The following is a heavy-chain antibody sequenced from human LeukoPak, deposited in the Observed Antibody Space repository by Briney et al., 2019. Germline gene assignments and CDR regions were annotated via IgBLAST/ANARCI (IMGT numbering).Heavy chain of an antibody. Sequence: SETLSLTCTVSGGSIGSSSYYWGWIRQPPGKGLEWIGYIYYSGSTNYKPSLKSRVTISVDTSKNQFSLKLSSVTAADTAVYYCARGGYYGSGNDFRFDPWGQGTLVTVSS. D-gene: IGHD3-10*01. J-gene: IGHJ5*02. CDR3: ARGGYYGSGNDFRFDP. V-gene: IGHV4-61*05. CDR1: GGSIGSSSYY. CDR2: IYYSGST.